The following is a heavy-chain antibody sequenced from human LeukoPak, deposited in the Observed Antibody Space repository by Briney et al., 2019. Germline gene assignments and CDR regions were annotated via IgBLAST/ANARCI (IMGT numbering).Heavy chain of an antibody. CDR1: GGSFSVYY. CDR3: ARIMGDYNILTGLYLNYNFDY. V-gene: IGHV4-34*01. Sequence: NPSETLSLTCAVYGGSFSVYYWSWIRQPPGKGLEWIGEINHSGSTNYNPSLKSRVTMSVDTPKNQVSLKLRSGTAADTAVYYCARIMGDYNILTGLYLNYNFDYWGQGTLVTVSS. D-gene: IGHD3-9*01. J-gene: IGHJ4*02. CDR2: INHSGST.